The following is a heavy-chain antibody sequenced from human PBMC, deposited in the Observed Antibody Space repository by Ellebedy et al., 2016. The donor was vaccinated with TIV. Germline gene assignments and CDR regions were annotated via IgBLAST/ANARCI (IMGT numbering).Heavy chain of an antibody. CDR1: GGSISSGDYY. J-gene: IGHJ4*02. CDR2: IYYSGST. Sequence: SETLSLXCTVSGGSISSGDYYWSWIRQPPGKGLEWIGYIYYSGSTYYNPSLKSRVTISVDTAKNQFSLKLSSVTAADTAVYYCASSSSSWTVAFDYWGQGTLVTVSS. V-gene: IGHV4-30-4*01. D-gene: IGHD6-6*01. CDR3: ASSSSSWTVAFDY.